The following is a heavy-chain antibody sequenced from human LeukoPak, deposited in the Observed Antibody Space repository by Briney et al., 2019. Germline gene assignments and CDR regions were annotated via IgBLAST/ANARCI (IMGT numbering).Heavy chain of an antibody. V-gene: IGHV1-24*01. J-gene: IGHJ3*02. CDR3: ATVAGQWLGHDAFDI. Sequence: ASVKVSCKVSGYTLTELSMHWVRQAPGKGLEWTGGFDPEDGETIYAQKFQGRVTMTEDTSTDTAYMELSSLRSEDTAVYYCATVAGQWLGHDAFDIWGQGTMVTVSS. CDR2: FDPEDGET. D-gene: IGHD6-19*01. CDR1: GYTLTELS.